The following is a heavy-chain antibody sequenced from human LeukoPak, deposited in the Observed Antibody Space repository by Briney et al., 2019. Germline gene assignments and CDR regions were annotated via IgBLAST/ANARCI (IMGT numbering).Heavy chain of an antibody. J-gene: IGHJ4*02. V-gene: IGHV3-23*01. D-gene: IGHD3-9*01. Sequence: PGGSLRLSCAASGFTFSSYAMSWVRQAPGKGLEWVSAISGSGGSTYYADSVKGRFTISRDNSKNTLYLQMNSLRAEDTAVYYCAKDFFPYYNILTGYDYPYYFDYWGQGTLVTVSS. CDR1: GFTFSSYA. CDR2: ISGSGGST. CDR3: AKDFFPYYNILTGYDYPYYFDY.